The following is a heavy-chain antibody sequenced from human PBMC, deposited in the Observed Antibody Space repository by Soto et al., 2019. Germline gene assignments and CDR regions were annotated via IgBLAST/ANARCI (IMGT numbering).Heavy chain of an antibody. CDR2: IYYSGST. J-gene: IGHJ4*02. D-gene: IGHD3-22*01. CDR3: ARAPDHYYDSSGLGY. Sequence: SETLSLTCTVSGGSVSSGSYYWSWIRQPPGKGLEWIGYIYYSGSTNYNPSLKSRVTISVDTSKNQFSLKLSSVTAADTAVYYCARAPDHYYDSSGLGYWGQGTLVTVSS. V-gene: IGHV4-61*01. CDR1: GGSVSSGSYY.